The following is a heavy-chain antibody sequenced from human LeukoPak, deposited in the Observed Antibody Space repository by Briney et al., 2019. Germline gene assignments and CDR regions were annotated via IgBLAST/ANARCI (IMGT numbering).Heavy chain of an antibody. CDR1: GFTVSNNY. CDR2: ISSSASST. V-gene: IGHV3-23*01. D-gene: IGHD3-10*01. Sequence: GGSLRLSCVVSGFTVSNNYMSWVRQAPGKGPEWVSGISSSASSTYYAESVKGRFTISRDNFKNMLYLQMNSLRAEDTAVYYCAKKDGSGSWYYYFDYWGQGSLVTVSS. J-gene: IGHJ4*02. CDR3: AKKDGSGSWYYYFDY.